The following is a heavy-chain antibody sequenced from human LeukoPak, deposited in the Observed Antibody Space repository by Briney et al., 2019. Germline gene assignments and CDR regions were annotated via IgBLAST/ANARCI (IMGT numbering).Heavy chain of an antibody. Sequence: PSETLSLTCTVSGGSISSYYWSWIRQPAGKGLEWIGRIYTSGSTNYNPSLKSRVTISVDTSKNQFSLKLSSVTAADTAVYYCVRTGCGGSCAYFDYWGQGTLVTVSS. CDR1: GGSISSYY. CDR2: IYTSGST. J-gene: IGHJ4*02. D-gene: IGHD2-15*01. V-gene: IGHV4-4*07. CDR3: VRTGCGGSCAYFDY.